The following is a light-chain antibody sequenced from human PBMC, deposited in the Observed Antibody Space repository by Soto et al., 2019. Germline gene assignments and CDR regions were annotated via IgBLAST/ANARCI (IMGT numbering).Light chain of an antibody. CDR2: GAS. V-gene: IGKV3-20*01. CDR1: QSVSSN. Sequence: IVLTQSPATLSLSPGERAALSFRASQSVSSNLAWYQQKPGQAPRLLIYGASSRATGIPDRFSGSGSGTDFTLTINRLEPEDFAVYYCQQYGSSITFGQGTRLEIK. CDR3: QQYGSSIT. J-gene: IGKJ5*01.